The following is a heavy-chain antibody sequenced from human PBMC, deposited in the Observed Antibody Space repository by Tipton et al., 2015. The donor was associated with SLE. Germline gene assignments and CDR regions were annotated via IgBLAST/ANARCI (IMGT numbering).Heavy chain of an antibody. CDR1: GGSISSYY. CDR2: IYYSGST. V-gene: IGHV4-59*12. Sequence: TLSLTCTVSGGSISSYYWSWIRQPPGKGLEWIGYIYYSGSTNYNPSLKSRVTISVDTSKNQFSLKLSTVTAADTAVYYCAREEENDFWSGGDAFDIWGKGTMVTVSS. J-gene: IGHJ3*02. D-gene: IGHD3-3*01. CDR3: AREEENDFWSGGDAFDI.